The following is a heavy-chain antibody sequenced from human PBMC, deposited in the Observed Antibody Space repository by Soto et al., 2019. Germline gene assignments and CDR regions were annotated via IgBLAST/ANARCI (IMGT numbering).Heavy chain of an antibody. D-gene: IGHD2-15*01. J-gene: IGHJ3*02. Sequence: ASVKVSCKASGYTFTSYGISWVRQAPGQGLEWMGWISAYNGNTNYAQNLQGRVTMTTDTSTSTAYMELMSLRSDDTAVYYCARDWCSARSCYNAVDISGQWTMVTVSS. CDR2: ISAYNGNT. CDR3: ARDWCSARSCYNAVDI. V-gene: IGHV1-18*01. CDR1: GYTFTSYG.